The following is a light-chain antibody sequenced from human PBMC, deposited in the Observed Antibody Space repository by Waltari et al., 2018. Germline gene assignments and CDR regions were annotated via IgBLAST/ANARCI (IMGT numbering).Light chain of an antibody. CDR3: QQYNDWPAT. CDR1: QSVSSN. Sequence: EVVLTQSPATLSVSPGERPTLSCRASQSVSSNLAWYHQKHRQAPWLLIYGASTTATGIPARFSGRGSGTEFTLTISSLQSEDFAMYYCQQYNDWPATFGQGTKVEIK. CDR2: GAS. J-gene: IGKJ1*01. V-gene: IGKV3-15*01.